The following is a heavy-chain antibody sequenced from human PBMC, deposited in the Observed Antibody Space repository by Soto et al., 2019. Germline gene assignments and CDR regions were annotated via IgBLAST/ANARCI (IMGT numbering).Heavy chain of an antibody. CDR1: GFTFSSFD. CDR2: VSNSGLTT. D-gene: IGHD2-15*01. V-gene: IGHV3-23*01. Sequence: VGSLRLSCAASGFTFSSFDMTWVRQAPGKGLEWVSTVSNSGLTTYYADSVKGRFTISRDNSKNTLFLQMNSLRAEDTAVYYCAKRYCSGAYCALFDYWGQGTLVTVSS. J-gene: IGHJ4*02. CDR3: AKRYCSGAYCALFDY.